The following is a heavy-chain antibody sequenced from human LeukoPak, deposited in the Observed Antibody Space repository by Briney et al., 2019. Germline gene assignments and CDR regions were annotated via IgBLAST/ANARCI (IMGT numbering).Heavy chain of an antibody. CDR2: IYHSGST. D-gene: IGHD3-3*01. CDR3: AKNGQSGFSFDP. J-gene: IGHJ5*02. CDR1: GGSISSGGYS. V-gene: IGHV4-30-2*01. Sequence: SETLSLTCAVSGGSISSGGYSWSWIRQPPGKGLEWIGYIYHSGSTYYNPSLKSRVTISLDRSKNQFSLKVKSVTAADTAVYYCAKNGQSGFSFDPWGQGTLVTASS.